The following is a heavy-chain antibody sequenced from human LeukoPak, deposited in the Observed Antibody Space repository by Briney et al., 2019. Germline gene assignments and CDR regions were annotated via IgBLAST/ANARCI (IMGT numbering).Heavy chain of an antibody. V-gene: IGHV3-23*01. D-gene: IGHD6-13*01. Sequence: GGSLRLSCAASGFTFSSYAMSWVRQAPGKGLEWVSAFSGSGAGTYSADSVKGRFTVSRDNSKNTLRLQMNNLRAEGTAVYYCATQYGSSWRDYFDYWGQGTLVTVSS. CDR2: FSGSGAGT. CDR1: GFTFSSYA. CDR3: ATQYGSSWRDYFDY. J-gene: IGHJ4*02.